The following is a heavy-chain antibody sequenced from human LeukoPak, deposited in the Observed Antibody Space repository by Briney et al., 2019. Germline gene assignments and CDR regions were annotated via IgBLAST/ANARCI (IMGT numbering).Heavy chain of an antibody. Sequence: SVKVSCKASGFTFTSSAMQWVRQARRQRLEWIGWIVVGSGNTNYAQKFQERVTITRDMSTSTAYMELSSLRSEDTAVYYCAADVRREQGAFDIWGQGTMVTVSS. CDR3: AADVRREQGAFDI. D-gene: IGHD5-24*01. J-gene: IGHJ3*02. CDR1: GFTFTSSA. CDR2: IVVGSGNT. V-gene: IGHV1-58*02.